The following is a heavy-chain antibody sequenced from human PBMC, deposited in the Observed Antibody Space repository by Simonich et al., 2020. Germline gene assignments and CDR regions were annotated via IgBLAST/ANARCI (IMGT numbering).Heavy chain of an antibody. CDR1: GSTLVGFG. D-gene: IGHD7-27*01. CDR3: ARDGLGTAYYYYMDV. V-gene: IGHV3-7*01. J-gene: IGHJ6*03. CDR2: IKQDGREK. Sequence: QLVGPGGGLFRPGGPLSLSGAASGSTLVGFGMSGFRQAQGKGLEWVANIKQDGREKYYVDSVKGRFTISRDNAKNSLYLQMNSLRAEDTAVYYCARDGLGTAYYYYMDVWGKGTTVTVSS.